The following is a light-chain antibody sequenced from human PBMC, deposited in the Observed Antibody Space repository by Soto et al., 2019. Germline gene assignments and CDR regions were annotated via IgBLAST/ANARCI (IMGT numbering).Light chain of an antibody. V-gene: IGKV1-39*01. CDR1: QSISSY. CDR2: ASS. Sequence: DIQMTQSPSSLSASVGDRVTITCRASQSISSYLNWYQQKPGKAPKLLIYASSSLQSGVPSRFSGSGSGTDFPLTIRSLQPEDFAPYYCQRGYSTRWTFGEGTKVEIK. CDR3: QRGYSTRWT. J-gene: IGKJ1*01.